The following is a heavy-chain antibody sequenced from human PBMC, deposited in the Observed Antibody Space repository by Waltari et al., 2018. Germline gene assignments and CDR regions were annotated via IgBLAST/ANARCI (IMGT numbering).Heavy chain of an antibody. CDR1: GFTFDDYT. J-gene: IGHJ4*02. D-gene: IGHD1-1*01. V-gene: IGHV3-43*01. Sequence: EVQLVESGGVVVQPGGSLRLSCAASGFTFDDYTMHWVRQAPGTGLEWVSLISWDGGSTYYADSVKGRFTISRDNSKNSLYLQMNSLRTEDTALYYCAKDATTRPPDEQYYFDYWGQGTLVTVSS. CDR2: ISWDGGST. CDR3: AKDATTRPPDEQYYFDY.